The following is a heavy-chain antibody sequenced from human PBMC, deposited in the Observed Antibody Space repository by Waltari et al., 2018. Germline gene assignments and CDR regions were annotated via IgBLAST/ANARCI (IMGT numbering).Heavy chain of an antibody. CDR3: AGFSLSRGWLQSAFDY. CDR1: GGTFSSYA. V-gene: IGHV1-69*10. D-gene: IGHD5-12*01. Sequence: QVQLVQSGAEVKKPGSSVKVSCKASGGTFSSYAISWVRQAPGQGLEWRGGIIPILGIASDQQEFQGGVTITADKSTSTAYMELSSLRSEDTAVYYCAGFSLSRGWLQSAFDYWGQGTLVTVSS. CDR2: IIPILGIA. J-gene: IGHJ4*02.